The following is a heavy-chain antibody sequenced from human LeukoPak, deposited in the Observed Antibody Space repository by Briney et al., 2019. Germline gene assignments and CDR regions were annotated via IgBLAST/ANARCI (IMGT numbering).Heavy chain of an antibody. D-gene: IGHD3-10*01. CDR3: ARGAVRGGTNFDN. CDR1: GDSVSGSPAV. Sequence: LRLSCAISGDSVSGSPAVWSWIRQSPSRGLEWLGRAYYRSKWYIDYAVSVKGRITITPDTSKNQFSLQLNSVTPEDTAVYYCARGAVRGGTNFDNWGQGTLVTVSS. J-gene: IGHJ4*02. CDR2: AYYRSKWYI. V-gene: IGHV6-1*01.